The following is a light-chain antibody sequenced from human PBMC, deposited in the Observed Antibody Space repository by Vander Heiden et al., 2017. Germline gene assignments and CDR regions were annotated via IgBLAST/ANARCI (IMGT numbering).Light chain of an antibody. CDR1: QSVSSSY. V-gene: IGKV3-20*01. Sequence: EIVLTRSPGTLSLSPGERATLSCRASQSVSSSYLAWYQQKPGQAPRLLIYGASSRATGIPDRFSGSGSGTDFTLTISRLEPEDFAVYYCQQYGSSPSFTFGSGTKVDIK. J-gene: IGKJ3*01. CDR2: GAS. CDR3: QQYGSSPSFT.